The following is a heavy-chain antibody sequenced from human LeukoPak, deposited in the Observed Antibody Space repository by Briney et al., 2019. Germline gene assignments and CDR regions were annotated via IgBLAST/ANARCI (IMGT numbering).Heavy chain of an antibody. CDR3: ARDSRVTTVTPYYFDY. CDR2: IDWKGRPT. V-gene: IGHV3-20*04. Sequence: PGGSLRLSCAASGFSFDDYDMAWLRQAPGKGLEWVSDIDWKGRPTSYADSVKGRFTISRDNAKNSLYLQMNSLRAEDTAVYYCARDSRVTTVTPYYFDYWGQGTLVTVSS. CDR1: GFSFDDYD. D-gene: IGHD4-17*01. J-gene: IGHJ4*02.